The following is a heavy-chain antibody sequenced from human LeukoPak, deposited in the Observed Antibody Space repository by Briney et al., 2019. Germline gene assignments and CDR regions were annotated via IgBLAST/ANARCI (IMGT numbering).Heavy chain of an antibody. D-gene: IGHD6-25*01. CDR3: TSTAANFDY. V-gene: IGHV3-73*01. CDR2: IRSKANSYAT. CDR1: GFTFSGSA. Sequence: GGSLRLSCAASGFTFSGSAMHWVRQASGKGLEWVGRIRSKANSYATAYAASVKGRFTISRDDSKNTAYLQMDSLKTEDTAVYYCTSTAANFDYWGQGTLVTVSS. J-gene: IGHJ4*02.